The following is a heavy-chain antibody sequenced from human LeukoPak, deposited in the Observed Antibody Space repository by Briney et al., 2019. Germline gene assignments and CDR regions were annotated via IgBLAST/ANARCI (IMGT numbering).Heavy chain of an antibody. V-gene: IGHV4-34*01. Sequence: PSETLSLTCTVSGGSISSYYWTWIRQPPGKGLEWIGEINHSGSANYNPSLMSRVTISLDTSKKHFSLNLSSVTAADTAVYYCARGQGTVTTHWGQGTLVTVSS. D-gene: IGHD4-11*01. CDR2: INHSGSA. CDR3: ARGQGTVTTH. CDR1: GGSISSYY. J-gene: IGHJ4*02.